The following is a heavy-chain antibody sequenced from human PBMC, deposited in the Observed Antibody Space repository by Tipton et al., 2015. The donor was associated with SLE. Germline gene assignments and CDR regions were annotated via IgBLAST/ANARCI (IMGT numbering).Heavy chain of an antibody. CDR1: GYSFTSYW. V-gene: IGHV5-51*03. CDR2: IYPDDSDT. CDR3: ARSRYTYGYGFDY. D-gene: IGHD5-18*01. J-gene: IGHJ4*01. Sequence: QSGAEVKKPGESLKISCKGSGYSFTSYWIGWVRQMPGKGLEWMGIIYPDDSDTRYSPSFQGQVTISADKSIDTAYLQWDSLRASDTAMYYCARSRYTYGYGFDYWGQGTLVTVAS.